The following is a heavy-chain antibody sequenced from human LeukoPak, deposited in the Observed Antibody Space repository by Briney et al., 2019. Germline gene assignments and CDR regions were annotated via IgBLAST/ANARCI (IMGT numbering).Heavy chain of an antibody. D-gene: IGHD6-13*01. Sequence: GRSLRLSCAASGFTFDDYAMHWVRQAPGKGLEWVSGISWNSGSIGYADPVKGRFTISRDNAKNSLYLQMNSLRAEDTALYYCAKDGIAAAYYYYMDVWGKGTTVTVPS. J-gene: IGHJ6*03. CDR2: ISWNSGSI. CDR3: AKDGIAAAYYYYMDV. V-gene: IGHV3-9*01. CDR1: GFTFDDYA.